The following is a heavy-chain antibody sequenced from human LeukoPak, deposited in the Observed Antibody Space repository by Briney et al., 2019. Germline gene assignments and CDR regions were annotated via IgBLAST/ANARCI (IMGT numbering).Heavy chain of an antibody. D-gene: IGHD6-19*01. J-gene: IGHJ4*02. CDR1: GGSFSGYY. V-gene: IGHV4-34*01. CDR3: ARSVSGWSTFDY. Sequence: SETLSLTCAVYGGSFSGYYWSWIRQPPGKGLEWIGEINHSGSTNYNPSLKSRVTISVDTSKNQFSLKLSSVTAADTAVYYCARSVSGWSTFDYWGQGTLVTVSS. CDR2: INHSGST.